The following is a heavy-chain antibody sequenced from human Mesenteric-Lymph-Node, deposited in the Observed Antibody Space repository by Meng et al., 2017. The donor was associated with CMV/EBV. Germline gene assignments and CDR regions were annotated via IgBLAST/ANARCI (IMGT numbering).Heavy chain of an antibody. CDR1: GYYISTSNW. CDR2: IYYSGST. J-gene: IGHJ4*02. CDR3: ARKPASGSYFDY. D-gene: IGHD1-26*01. V-gene: IGHV4-28*01. Sequence: AVSGYYISTSNWWGWIRQPPGKGLEWIGYIYYSGSTHYNPSLKSRVTMSVDTSKNQFSLKLSSVTAVDTAVYYCARKPASGSYFDYWGQGTLVTVSS.